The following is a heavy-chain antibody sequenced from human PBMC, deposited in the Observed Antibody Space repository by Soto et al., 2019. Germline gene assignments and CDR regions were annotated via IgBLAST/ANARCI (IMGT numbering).Heavy chain of an antibody. D-gene: IGHD3-16*01. J-gene: IGHJ4*02. V-gene: IGHV3-11*01. Sequence: QVQLVESGGTLVKLGGSLRLSCAASGFTFTDYYMNWIRQAPGKGLEWVSYITGRGSAIYYADSVKGRFTISRDNAKKPLYLQINRLRAEDTAMYYCARDSVASRGGGDIDYWGRGTLVTVSS. CDR2: ITGRGSAI. CDR3: ARDSVASRGGGDIDY. CDR1: GFTFTDYY.